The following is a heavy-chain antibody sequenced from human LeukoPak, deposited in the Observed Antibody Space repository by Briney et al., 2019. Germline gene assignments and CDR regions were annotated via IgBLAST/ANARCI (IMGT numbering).Heavy chain of an antibody. CDR1: GFTVSTNY. V-gene: IGHV3-53*01. CDR2: IYSGGTT. J-gene: IGHJ4*02. CDR3: ASWAGVGTSSWYFGPFDY. D-gene: IGHD6-13*01. Sequence: PGGSLRLSCAASGFTVSTNYMSWVRQAPGKGLEWVSVIYSGGTTYSADSVKGRFTISRDNSRSTLYLQMNSLRAEDTAVYYCASWAGVGTSSWYFGPFDYWGQGTLVTVSS.